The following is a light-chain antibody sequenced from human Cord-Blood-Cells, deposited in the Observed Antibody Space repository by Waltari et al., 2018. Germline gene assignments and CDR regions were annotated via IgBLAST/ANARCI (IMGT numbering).Light chain of an antibody. CDR2: WQS. CDR1: QSVLYSSNNKNY. CDR3: QQYYSTPMYT. Sequence: DIVMIQSPDSLAVSLGERATIICKSSQSVLYSSNNKNYLALDQQKPGQPLKLLIYWQSTREAGVPDRFSGSGSGKDSTLTISSLQAEDVAVYYCQQYYSTPMYTFGQGTKLEIK. V-gene: IGKV4-1*01. J-gene: IGKJ2*01.